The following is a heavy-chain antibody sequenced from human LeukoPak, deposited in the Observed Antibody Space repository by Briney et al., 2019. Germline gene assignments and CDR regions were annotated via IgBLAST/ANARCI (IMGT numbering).Heavy chain of an antibody. CDR3: ARELGYCSGGSCYGWFDP. Sequence: KPSETLSLTCAVYGGSFSGYYWSWIRQPPGKGLEWIGEINHSGSTNYNPSPKSRVTISVDTSKNQFSLKLSSVTAADTAVYYCARELGYCSGGSCYGWFDPWGQGTLVTVSS. V-gene: IGHV4-34*01. CDR1: GGSFSGYY. J-gene: IGHJ5*02. D-gene: IGHD2-15*01. CDR2: INHSGST.